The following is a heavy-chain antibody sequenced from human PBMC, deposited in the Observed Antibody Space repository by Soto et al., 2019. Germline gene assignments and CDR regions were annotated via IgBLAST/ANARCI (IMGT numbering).Heavy chain of an antibody. CDR1: GYSFAGYW. J-gene: IGHJ4*02. Sequence: GESLKISCKGSGYSFAGYWITWVRQKPGKGLEWMGRIDPSDSQTYYSPSFRGHVTIAATKSITTVFLQWSSLRASDTAMYYCARQIYDSDTGPNFQYYFDSWGQGTPVTVSS. V-gene: IGHV5-10-1*01. CDR2: IDPSDSQT. D-gene: IGHD3-22*01. CDR3: ARQIYDSDTGPNFQYYFDS.